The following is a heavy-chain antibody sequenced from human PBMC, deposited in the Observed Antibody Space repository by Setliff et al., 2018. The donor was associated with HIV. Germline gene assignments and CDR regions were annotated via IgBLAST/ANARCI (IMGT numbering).Heavy chain of an antibody. CDR2: IHYKGNI. Sequence: SETLSLTCTVTGDSIISGDYYWSWIRQSPGKGLEWIGHIHYKGNIDYNASLKSRLAISSDTSKNQFSLNLISVIAADTAIYFCARFTVVVFGAGEPSWFDPWGQGILVTVSS. J-gene: IGHJ5*02. V-gene: IGHV4-30-4*08. D-gene: IGHD2-15*01. CDR1: GDSIISGDYY. CDR3: ARFTVVVFGAGEPSWFDP.